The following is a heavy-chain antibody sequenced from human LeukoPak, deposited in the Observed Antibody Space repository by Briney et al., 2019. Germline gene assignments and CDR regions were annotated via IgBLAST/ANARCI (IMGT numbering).Heavy chain of an antibody. J-gene: IGHJ4*02. D-gene: IGHD3-22*01. CDR1: GGSISSYY. CDR2: IYYSGST. CDR3: ARVGYYDSSGYYKPPVYFDY. V-gene: IGHV4-59*01. Sequence: SETLSLTRTVSGGSISSYYWSWIRQPPGKGLEWIGYIYYSGSTNYNPSLKSRVTISVDTSKNQFSLKLSSVTAADTAVYYCARVGYYDSSGYYKPPVYFDYWGQGTLVTVSS.